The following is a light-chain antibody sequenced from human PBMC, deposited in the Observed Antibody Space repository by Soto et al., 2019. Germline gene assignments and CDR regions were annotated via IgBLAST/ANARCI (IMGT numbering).Light chain of an antibody. CDR1: QYISNN. CDR2: DAS. V-gene: IGKV3-15*01. CDR3: QQYIRWPLT. J-gene: IGKJ4*01. Sequence: EIVMTQSPATLSVSPWERATLSCRASQYISNNLAWYQQKPGQAPRLLIYDASTRATGIPARFSGSGSATEFTLTISSLQSEDFAVYYCQQYIRWPLTFGGGTKVDIK.